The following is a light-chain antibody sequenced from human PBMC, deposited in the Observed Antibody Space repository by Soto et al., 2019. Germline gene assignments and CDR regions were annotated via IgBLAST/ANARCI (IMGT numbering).Light chain of an antibody. Sequence: EIVLTQSPGPLSLSPGERATLSCRASQSVSSSYLAWYQQKPGQAPRLLIYGASSRATGIPDRFSGSGSGTDFTLTISRLEPEELAVDYCHQYGSSPRTFGQGTKVEIK. CDR3: HQYGSSPRT. J-gene: IGKJ1*01. CDR1: QSVSSSY. V-gene: IGKV3-20*01. CDR2: GAS.